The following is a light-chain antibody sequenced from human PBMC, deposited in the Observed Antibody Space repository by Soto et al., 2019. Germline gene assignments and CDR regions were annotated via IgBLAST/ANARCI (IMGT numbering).Light chain of an antibody. J-gene: IGKJ1*01. Sequence: DIQMTQSPSALSASVGDRVTITCRASESIKPWLAWYQHKPGRAPNLLIYDASSLQSGVPSRFSGSGSGTEFTLTISSLQPDDSATYYCQQYESYSWTFGQGTKVDI. V-gene: IGKV1-5*01. CDR1: ESIKPW. CDR2: DAS. CDR3: QQYESYSWT.